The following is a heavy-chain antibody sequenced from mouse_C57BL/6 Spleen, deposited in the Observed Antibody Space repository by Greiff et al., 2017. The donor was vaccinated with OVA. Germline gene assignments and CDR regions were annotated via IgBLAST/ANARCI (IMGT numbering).Heavy chain of an antibody. V-gene: IGHV14-3*01. J-gene: IGHJ4*01. CDR3: ARGAVMVTTRRYYAMDY. D-gene: IGHD2-2*01. CDR1: GFNIKNTY. Sequence: EVQLQQSVAELVRPGASVKLSCTASGFNIKNTYMHWVKQRPEQGLEWIGRIDPANGNTKYAPKFQGKATITADTSSNTAYLQLSSLTSEDTAIYYGARGAVMVTTRRYYAMDYWGQGTSVTVSS. CDR2: IDPANGNT.